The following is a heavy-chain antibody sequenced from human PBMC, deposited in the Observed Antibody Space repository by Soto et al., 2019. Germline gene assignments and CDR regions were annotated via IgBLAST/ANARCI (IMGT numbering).Heavy chain of an antibody. CDR2: ISSNGGST. CDR3: ARVGGSGSYYYYYMDV. Sequence: GGSLRLSCAASGFTFSSYAMHWDRQAPGKGLEYVSAISSNGGSTYYANSVKGRFTISRDNSKNTLYLQMGSLRAEDMAVYYCARVGGSGSYYYYYMDVWGKGTTVTVSS. J-gene: IGHJ6*03. CDR1: GFTFSSYA. D-gene: IGHD3-10*01. V-gene: IGHV3-64*01.